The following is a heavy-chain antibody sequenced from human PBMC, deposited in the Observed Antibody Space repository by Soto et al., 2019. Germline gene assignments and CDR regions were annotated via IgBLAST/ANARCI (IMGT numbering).Heavy chain of an antibody. CDR3: WRQLRIVAAVTHTGC. J-gene: IGHJ1*01. CDR2: IYYSGST. Sequence: SEPLSLSCPVSGGSIRSSSYYWGWIRQPPGKGLEWIGSIYYSGSTYYNPSLKSRVTISVDTSKNQYSLKLSSVTAADTAVDYRWRQLRIVAAVTHTGCWGQGAQVT. V-gene: IGHV4-39*01. D-gene: IGHD2-15*01. CDR1: GGSIRSSSYY.